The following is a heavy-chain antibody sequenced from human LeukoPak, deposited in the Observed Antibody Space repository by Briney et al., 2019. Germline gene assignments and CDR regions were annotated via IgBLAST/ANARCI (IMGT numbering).Heavy chain of an antibody. V-gene: IGHV3-30*18. CDR1: GFTFSSYG. CDR3: AKGGDSSGYYFDY. Sequence: GGSVRLSCAASGFTFSSYGMHWVRQAPGKGLEWVAVISYDGSNKYYADSVKGRFTISRDNSKNTLYLQMNSLRAEDTAVYYCAKGGDSSGYYFDYWGQGTLVTVSS. J-gene: IGHJ4*02. CDR2: ISYDGSNK. D-gene: IGHD3-22*01.